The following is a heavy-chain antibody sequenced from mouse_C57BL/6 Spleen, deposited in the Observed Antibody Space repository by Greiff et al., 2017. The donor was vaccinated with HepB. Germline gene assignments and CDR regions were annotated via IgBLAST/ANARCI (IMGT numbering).Heavy chain of an antibody. V-gene: IGHV1-64*01. J-gene: IGHJ1*03. Sequence: QVQLQQPGAELVKPGASVKLSCKASGYTFTSYWMHWVKQRPGQGLEWIGMIHPNSGSTNYNENFKSKATLTVDKSSSTAYMQLSSLTSEDSAVYYCAREGYYGSGWYFDVWGTGTTVTVSS. CDR2: IHPNSGST. D-gene: IGHD1-1*01. CDR1: GYTFTSYW. CDR3: AREGYYGSGWYFDV.